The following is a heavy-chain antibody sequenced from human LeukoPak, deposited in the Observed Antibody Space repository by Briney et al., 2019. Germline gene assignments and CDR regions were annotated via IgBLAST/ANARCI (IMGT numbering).Heavy chain of an antibody. Sequence: GGSLRLSCAASGFTFSSYGMHWVRQAPGKGLEWVAVIWYDGINKYYADSVKGRFTISRDNSKNTLYLQMNGLRAEDTAVYYCARGMAGATYFDHWGQGTLVTVSS. CDR1: GFTFSSYG. CDR2: IWYDGINK. J-gene: IGHJ4*02. CDR3: ARGMAGATYFDH. V-gene: IGHV3-33*01. D-gene: IGHD1-26*01.